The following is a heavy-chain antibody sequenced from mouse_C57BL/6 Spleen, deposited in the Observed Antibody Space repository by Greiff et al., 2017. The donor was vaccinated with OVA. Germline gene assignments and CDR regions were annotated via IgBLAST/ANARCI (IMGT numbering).Heavy chain of an antibody. D-gene: IGHD2-1*01. Sequence: EVQLQQSGPELVKPGASVKISCKASGYTFTDYYMNWVKQSHGKSLEWIGDINPNNGGTSYNQKFKGKATLTVDKSSSTAYMELRSLTSEDSAVYYCARYLPVDWFFDVWGTGTTVTVSS. J-gene: IGHJ1*03. CDR2: INPNNGGT. V-gene: IGHV1-26*01. CDR3: ARYLPVDWFFDV. CDR1: GYTFTDYY.